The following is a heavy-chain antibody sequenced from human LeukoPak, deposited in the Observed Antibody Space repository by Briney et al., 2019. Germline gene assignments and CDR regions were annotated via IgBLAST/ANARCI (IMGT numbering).Heavy chain of an antibody. D-gene: IGHD2-15*01. CDR3: AKDPNGDRVGGFDM. CDR2: ISASGGRT. CDR1: GFTFSNYA. Sequence: GGSLRLSCEGSGFTFSNYAMSWVRQAPGKRPEWVSGISASGGRTHYADSVKGRFIISRDNSKNTVFLQMNSLRVEDTALYYCAKDPNGDRVGGFDMWGHGTMVTVSS. V-gene: IGHV3-23*01. J-gene: IGHJ3*02.